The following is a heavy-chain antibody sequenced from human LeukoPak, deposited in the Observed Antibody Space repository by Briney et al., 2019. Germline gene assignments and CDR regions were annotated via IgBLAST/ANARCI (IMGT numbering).Heavy chain of an antibody. D-gene: IGHD2-2*02. V-gene: IGHV3-23*01. CDR3: AKDHGHCGATSCYTYDF. CDR2: ISGSGGST. CDR1: GFTFSSYA. J-gene: IGHJ4*02. Sequence: PGGSLRLSCAASGFTFSSYAMSWVRKTPGKGLERVSVISGSGGSTFYADSVKDRFTISRDNSENTLSPQMNSLRAEDTAVYYCAKDHGHCGATSCYTYDFWGQGTPVTVSS.